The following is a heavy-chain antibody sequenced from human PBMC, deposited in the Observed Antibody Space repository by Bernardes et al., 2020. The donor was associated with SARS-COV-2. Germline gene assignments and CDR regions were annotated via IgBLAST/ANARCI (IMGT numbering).Heavy chain of an antibody. D-gene: IGHD1-26*01. CDR1: GRSLNSHY. Sequence: SDTLSLTCTVSGRSLNSHYWSWLRQPTGKGLEWIGYNYYSGSTNYNPSLKSRVTISVDTSKNQFSLKLSSETAADTAVYYCARDPGEAFDPWGQGTLVTVSS. V-gene: IGHV4-59*11. J-gene: IGHJ5*02. CDR3: ARDPGEAFDP. CDR2: NYYSGST.